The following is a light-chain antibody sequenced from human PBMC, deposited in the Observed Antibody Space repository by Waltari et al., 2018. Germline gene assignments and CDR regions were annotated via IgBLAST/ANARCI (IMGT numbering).Light chain of an antibody. CDR3: YSYAGSNTFV. V-gene: IGLV2-23*03. Sequence: QSALTQPASVSGSPGQSITIPCTGTSSDVGSYNFVSWYQQHPGKAPKLMIYAGSKRPSGVSNRFSGSKSGNTASLTISGLQAEDEADYYCYSYAGSNTFVFGGGTKLTVL. CDR1: SSDVGSYNF. J-gene: IGLJ2*01. CDR2: AGS.